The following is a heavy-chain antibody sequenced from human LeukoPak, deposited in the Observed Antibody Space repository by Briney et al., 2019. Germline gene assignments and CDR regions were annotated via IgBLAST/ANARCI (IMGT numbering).Heavy chain of an antibody. CDR1: GGSISSSSYY. CDR3: ARHRGDGDYFDY. CDR2: IYYSGDT. D-gene: IGHD2-21*02. Sequence: PSETLSLTCTVSGGSISSSSYYWGWIRQPPGKGLEWIGSIYYSGDTYYNPSLKSRVTTSVDTSKSQFSLRLSSVTAADTAVYYCARHRGDGDYFDYWGQGTLVTVSS. V-gene: IGHV4-39*01. J-gene: IGHJ4*02.